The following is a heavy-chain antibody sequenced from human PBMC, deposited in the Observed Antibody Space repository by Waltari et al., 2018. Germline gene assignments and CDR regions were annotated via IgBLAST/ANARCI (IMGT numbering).Heavy chain of an antibody. CDR3: ARDPCSGGSCPLS. CDR1: GFTFSSYS. Sequence: EVQLVESGGGLVKPGGSLRLSCAASGFTFSSYSMNWVRQAPGKGLEWVSSISSSSGYIYYADSVKGRFTSSRDNAKNSLYLQMNSLRAEDTAVYYCARDPCSGGSCPLSWGQGTLVTVSS. D-gene: IGHD2-15*01. CDR2: ISSSSGYI. V-gene: IGHV3-21*01. J-gene: IGHJ5*02.